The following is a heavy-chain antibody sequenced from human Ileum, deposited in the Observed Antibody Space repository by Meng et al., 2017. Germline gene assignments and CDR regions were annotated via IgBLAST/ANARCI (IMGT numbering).Heavy chain of an antibody. D-gene: IGHD1-26*01. J-gene: IGHJ4*02. Sequence: EVQLVESGGGLVKPGGSLRLSCVASGFSLRSYSVNWFRQAPGKGLEWVSSISSSSSYIFYADSVKGRFTISRDNAKNSVYLQMNSLRAEDTAVYYCARDFSGSYYTNYFDYWGQGTLVTVSS. V-gene: IGHV3-21*01. CDR1: GFSLRSYS. CDR2: ISSSSSYI. CDR3: ARDFSGSYYTNYFDY.